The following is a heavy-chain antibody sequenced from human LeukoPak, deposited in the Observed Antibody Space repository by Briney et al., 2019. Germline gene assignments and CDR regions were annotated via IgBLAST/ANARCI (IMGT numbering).Heavy chain of an antibody. J-gene: IGHJ4*02. Sequence: ASVKVSCKASGYTFTGYYMHWVRQAPGQGLEWMGWINPNSGGTNYAQKFQGKVTMTRATSISTAYMELSRLRSDDTAVYYCATLGMYSSSGSDKKHDYWGQGTLVTVSS. CDR1: GYTFTGYY. D-gene: IGHD6-13*01. CDR2: INPNSGGT. V-gene: IGHV1-2*02. CDR3: ATLGMYSSSGSDKKHDY.